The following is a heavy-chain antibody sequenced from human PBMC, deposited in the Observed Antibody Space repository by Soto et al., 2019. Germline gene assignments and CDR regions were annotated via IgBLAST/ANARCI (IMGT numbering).Heavy chain of an antibody. V-gene: IGHV3-7*05. CDR1: GFSFSTYW. CDR2: IDHDGGTR. D-gene: IGHD1-26*01. J-gene: IGHJ4*02. CDR3: ASALYSGTSDY. Sequence: EVQLVESGGGLVQPGGSLRLSCAASGFSFSTYWMNWVRQAPGKGLEWVANIDHDGGTRGYVASVKGRFTISRDNAKNSLYLQMNSLGVDDTALYYCASALYSGTSDYWGQGTLVTVSS.